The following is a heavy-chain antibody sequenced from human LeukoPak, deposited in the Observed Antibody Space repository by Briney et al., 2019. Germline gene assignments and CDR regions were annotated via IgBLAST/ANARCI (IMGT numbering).Heavy chain of an antibody. CDR3: ARDGVRVTYTSGWYYFDY. CDR1: GGSISSYY. Sequence: SETLSLTCTVSGGSISSYYWSWIRQPPGKGLEWIGYIYYSGSTNYNPSLKSRVTISVDTSKNQFSLKLSSVTAADTAVYFRARDGVRVTYTSGWYYFDYWGQGTLVTVSS. D-gene: IGHD6-19*01. CDR2: IYYSGST. V-gene: IGHV4-59*01. J-gene: IGHJ4*02.